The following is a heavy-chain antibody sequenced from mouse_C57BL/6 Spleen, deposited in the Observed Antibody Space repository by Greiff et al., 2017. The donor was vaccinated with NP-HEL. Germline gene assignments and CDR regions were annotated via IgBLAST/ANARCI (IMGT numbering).Heavy chain of an antibody. CDR2: IYPSDSET. CDR1: GYTFTSYW. Sequence: VQLQQPGAELVRPGSSVKLSCKASGYTFTSYWMDWVKQRPGQGLEWIGNIYPSDSETHYNQKFKDKATLTVDKSSSTAYMQLNSLTSEDSAVYYCATVYYGKGNWYFDVWGTGTTVTVSS. CDR3: ATVYYGKGNWYFDV. D-gene: IGHD2-1*01. V-gene: IGHV1-61*01. J-gene: IGHJ1*03.